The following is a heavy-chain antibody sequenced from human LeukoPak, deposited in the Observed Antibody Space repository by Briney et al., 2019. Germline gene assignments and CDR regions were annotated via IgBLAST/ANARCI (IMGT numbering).Heavy chain of an antibody. J-gene: IGHJ4*02. V-gene: IGHV3-48*03. CDR3: ATPTFRIAVAGTQGGETLFDY. CDR1: GFTFSSYE. Sequence: GGSLRLSCAASGFTFSSYEMNWVRRAPGKGPEWVSYISSNAGNIYYADSVKGRFTISRDNAKNSLYLQMNSMRAEDTAVYYCATPTFRIAVAGTQGGETLFDYWGQGTLVTVSS. CDR2: ISSNAGNI. D-gene: IGHD6-19*01.